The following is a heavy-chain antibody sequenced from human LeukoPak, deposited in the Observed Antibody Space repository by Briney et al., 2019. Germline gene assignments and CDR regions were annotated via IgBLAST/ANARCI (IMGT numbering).Heavy chain of an antibody. CDR1: GFTVSNNY. CDR3: ARGGDIVGTSRSAFDI. Sequence: GGALRLSCAASGFTVSNNYMSWVREAPGKGREWVSLIYSSGSTDYADSVKGRFTISRDNSKNTLYLQMNSLRDEDTAVYYCARGGDIVGTSRSAFDIWGQGTMVTVSS. J-gene: IGHJ3*02. CDR2: IYSSGST. D-gene: IGHD1-26*01. V-gene: IGHV3-53*01.